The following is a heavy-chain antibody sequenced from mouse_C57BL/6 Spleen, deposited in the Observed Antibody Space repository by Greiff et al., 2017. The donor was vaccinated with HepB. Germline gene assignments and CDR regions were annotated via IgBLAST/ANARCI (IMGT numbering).Heavy chain of an antibody. Sequence: VKLVESGPELVKPGASVKLSCKASGYTFTSYDINWVKQRPGQGLEWIGWIYPRDGSTKYNEKFKGKATLTVDTSSSTAYMELHSLTSEDSAVYFCARGYGYDDWGQGTLVTVSA. J-gene: IGHJ3*01. V-gene: IGHV1-85*01. CDR1: GYTFTSYD. CDR2: IYPRDGST. D-gene: IGHD2-2*01. CDR3: ARGYGYDD.